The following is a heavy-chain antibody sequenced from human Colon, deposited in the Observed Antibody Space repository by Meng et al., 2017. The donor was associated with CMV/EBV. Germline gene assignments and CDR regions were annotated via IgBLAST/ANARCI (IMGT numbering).Heavy chain of an antibody. V-gene: IGHV4-4*01. Sequence: TLSLTCVVSGGFLIGTNLWNWVRQSPGGGLEWIGEIFHSGATNYTPSLKIRVTISIDNSKNQFSLKLTSVTAADTAVYFCGDPPADYWGQGVLVTVSS. CDR3: GDPPADY. CDR2: IFHSGAT. CDR1: GGFLIGTNL. J-gene: IGHJ4*02.